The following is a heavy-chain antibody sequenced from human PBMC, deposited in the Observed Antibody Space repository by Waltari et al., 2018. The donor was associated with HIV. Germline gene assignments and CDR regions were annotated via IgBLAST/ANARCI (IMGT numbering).Heavy chain of an antibody. CDR2: ISRSASAT. V-gene: IGHV3-23*01. J-gene: IGHJ4*02. D-gene: IGHD5-18*01. Sequence: EVQSSEFGVGLERPGGPLILSRIASGFNLYIYAMTLVRQAPGKGLGWVSSISRSASATYYADAVKGRATISRDNSMDMLSLHINSLRVDDTAVYHCVTSGYNFVEFGHRLDFWGRGILVTVS. CDR1: GFNLYIYA. CDR3: VTSGYNFVEFGHRLDF.